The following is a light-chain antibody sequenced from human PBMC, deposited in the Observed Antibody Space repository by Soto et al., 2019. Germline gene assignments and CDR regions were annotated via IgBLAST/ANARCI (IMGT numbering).Light chain of an antibody. CDR3: QSYGDSLSGYV. J-gene: IGLJ1*01. CDR1: SSNIGAGYD. V-gene: IGLV1-40*01. CDR2: GNS. Sequence: QSVLTQPPSVSGAPGQRVTISCTGSSSNIGAGYDVHWYQHLPGAAPKLLIYGNSNRPSGVPDRFSGSKSGTSASLTITGLQAEDEADYYCQSYGDSLSGYVFGTGTKVTVL.